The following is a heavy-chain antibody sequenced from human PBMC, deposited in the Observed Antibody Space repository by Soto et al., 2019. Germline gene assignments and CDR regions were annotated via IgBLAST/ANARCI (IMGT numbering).Heavy chain of an antibody. CDR3: ARDAQVVAATHTSDY. V-gene: IGHV3-7*05. CDR2: IKQDGSEK. J-gene: IGHJ4*02. Sequence: GGSLRLSCAASGFTFSSYWMSWVRQAPGKGLEWVANIKQDGSEKYDVDSVKGRITISRDNAKNSLYLQMNSLRAEDTAVYYCARDAQVVAATHTSDYWGQGTLVTVSS. D-gene: IGHD2-15*01. CDR1: GFTFSSYW.